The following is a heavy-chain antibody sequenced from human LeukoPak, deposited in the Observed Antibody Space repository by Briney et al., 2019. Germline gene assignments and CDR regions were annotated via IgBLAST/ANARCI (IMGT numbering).Heavy chain of an antibody. CDR1: GGSFSGYY. CDR2: IYYSGST. CDR3: ARDWLPTRDYYGSGTFPAFDI. J-gene: IGHJ3*02. Sequence: SETLSLTCAVYGGSFSGYYWSWIRQPPGKGLEWIGYIYYSGSTNYSPSLKSRVTISVDTSKNQFSLKLSSVTAADTAVYYCARDWLPTRDYYGSGTFPAFDIWGQGTMVTVSS. V-gene: IGHV4-34*11. D-gene: IGHD3-10*01.